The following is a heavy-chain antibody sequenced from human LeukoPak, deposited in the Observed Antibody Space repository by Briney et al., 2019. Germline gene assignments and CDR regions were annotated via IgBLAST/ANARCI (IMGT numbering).Heavy chain of an antibody. V-gene: IGHV3-48*04. CDR1: GFTFSSYS. CDR3: AKGSTYYDILTGYTTPRFDY. CDR2: ISSSSSTI. Sequence: PGGSLRLSCAASGFTFSSYSMNWVRQAPGKGLEWVSYISSSSSTIYYADSVKGRFTISRDNAKNSLYLQMNSLRAEDTAVYYCAKGSTYYDILTGYTTPRFDYWGQGTLVTVSS. J-gene: IGHJ4*02. D-gene: IGHD3-9*01.